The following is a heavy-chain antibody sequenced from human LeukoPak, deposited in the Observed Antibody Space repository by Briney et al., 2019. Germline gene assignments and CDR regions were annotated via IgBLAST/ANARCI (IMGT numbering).Heavy chain of an antibody. D-gene: IGHD5-18*01. Sequence: SETLSLTCTVSGGSLSSSSSYWGWIRQPPGKGLEWIGSIYYSGSTYYNPSLKSRATISVDTSKNQFSLKLSSVTAADTAVYYCARHVTAMVTYWGQGTLVTVSS. J-gene: IGHJ4*02. CDR2: IYYSGST. CDR1: GGSLSSSSSY. CDR3: ARHVTAMVTY. V-gene: IGHV4-39*01.